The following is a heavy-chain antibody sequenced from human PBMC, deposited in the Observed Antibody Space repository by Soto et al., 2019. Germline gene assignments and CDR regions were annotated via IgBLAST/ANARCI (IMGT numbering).Heavy chain of an antibody. Sequence: EVQLVESGGGLVQPGGSLRLSCAASGFTFSSYEMNWVRQAPGKGLEWVSYISSSGSTIYYADSVKGRFTISRDNAKNSLYLQMNSLRAEDTAVYYCVRRITTYLWFDPWGQGTLVTVSS. D-gene: IGHD4-4*01. CDR1: GFTFSSYE. J-gene: IGHJ5*02. CDR2: ISSSGSTI. V-gene: IGHV3-48*03. CDR3: VRRITTYLWFDP.